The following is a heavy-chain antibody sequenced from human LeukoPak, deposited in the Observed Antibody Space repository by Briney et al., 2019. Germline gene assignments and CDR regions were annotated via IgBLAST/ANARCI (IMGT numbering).Heavy chain of an antibody. D-gene: IGHD2-8*01. Sequence: SETLSLTCTVSRGSVSSSTYYWSSVRQPPGKGLEWIASIYYTGSTYYNPSLKSRVTISLDMSKNEFFLTMTSVTAADTAVYFCTAEKNGSPHYWGQGTQVTVSS. CDR2: IYYTGST. J-gene: IGHJ4*02. CDR1: RGSVSSSTYY. CDR3: TAEKNGSPHY. V-gene: IGHV4-39*07.